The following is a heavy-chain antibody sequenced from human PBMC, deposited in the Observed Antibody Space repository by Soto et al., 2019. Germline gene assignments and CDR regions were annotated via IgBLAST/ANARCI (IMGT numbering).Heavy chain of an antibody. CDR1: GGSISRGGYY. CDR2: IYYSGST. Sequence: SETLSLTCTVSGGSISRGGYYWSWIRQHPGKGLEWIGYIYYSGSTYYNPSLKSRVTISVDTSKNQFSLKLSSVTAADTAVYYCARETTETMNNAFDIWGQGTMVTVSS. CDR3: ARETTETMNNAFDI. J-gene: IGHJ3*02. V-gene: IGHV4-31*03. D-gene: IGHD3-22*01.